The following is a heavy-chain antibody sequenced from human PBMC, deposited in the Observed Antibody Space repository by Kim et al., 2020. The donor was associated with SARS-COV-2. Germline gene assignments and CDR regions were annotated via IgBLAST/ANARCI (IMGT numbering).Heavy chain of an antibody. V-gene: IGHV1-69*13. CDR3: ATSREADYYYGMDV. J-gene: IGHJ6*02. Sequence: SVKVSCKASGGTFSSYAISWVRQAPGQGLEWMGGIIPIFGTANYAQKFQGRVTITADESTSTAYMELSSLRSEDTAVYYCATSREADYYYGMDVWGQGTTVTVSS. CDR2: IIPIFGTA. CDR1: GGTFSSYA.